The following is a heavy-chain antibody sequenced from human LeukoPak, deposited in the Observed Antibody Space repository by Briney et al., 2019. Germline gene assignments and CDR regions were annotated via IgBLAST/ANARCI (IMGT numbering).Heavy chain of an antibody. J-gene: IGHJ5*02. Sequence: PSETLSLTCTVSGGSISSYYWSRIRQPPGKRLEWIGHIYYSGSTNYNPSLKSRVTISVDTSKNQFSLKLISVTAADTAVYYCARLSVAVIGWFDPWGQGTLVTVSS. CDR1: GGSISSYY. D-gene: IGHD6-19*01. CDR2: IYYSGST. CDR3: ARLSVAVIGWFDP. V-gene: IGHV4-59*12.